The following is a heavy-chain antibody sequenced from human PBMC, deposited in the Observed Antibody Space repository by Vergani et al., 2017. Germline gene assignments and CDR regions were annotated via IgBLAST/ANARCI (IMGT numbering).Heavy chain of an antibody. V-gene: IGHV4-39*01. J-gene: IGHJ4*02. CDR3: ARGRVATVTTIPFGY. CDR2: IYYSGST. D-gene: IGHD4-17*01. Sequence: QVQLEESGPGLVKPSETLSLTCTVSNDSVSNTFYYWGWIRQTPGKGLEWIGSIYYSGSTYYNPSLKSRVTISVDTSKNQFSLKLSSVTAADTAVYYCARGRVATVTTIPFGYWGQGTLVTVSS. CDR1: NDSVSNTFYY.